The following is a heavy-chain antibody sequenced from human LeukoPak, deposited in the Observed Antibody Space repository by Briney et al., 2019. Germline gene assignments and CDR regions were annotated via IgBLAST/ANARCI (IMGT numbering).Heavy chain of an antibody. V-gene: IGHV1-3*01. CDR3: ARLSSMIVAVSAFDI. D-gene: IGHD3-22*01. CDR2: INAGNGNT. Sequence: ASVKVSRKASGYTFTSYAMHWVRQAPGQRLEWMGWINAGNGNTKYSQKFQGRVTITRDTSASTAYMELSSLRSEDTAVYYCARLSSMIVAVSAFDIWGQGTMVTVSS. J-gene: IGHJ3*02. CDR1: GYTFTSYA.